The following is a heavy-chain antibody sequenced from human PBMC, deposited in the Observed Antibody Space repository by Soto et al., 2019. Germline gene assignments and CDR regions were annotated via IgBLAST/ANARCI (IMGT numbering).Heavy chain of an antibody. CDR3: ARQSSSGHYEYFQH. CDR1: GGSISSSSYY. V-gene: IGHV4-39*01. CDR2: IYYSGST. Sequence: QLQLQESGPGLVKPSETLSLTCTVSGGSISSSSYYWGWIRQPPGKGLEWIGSIYYSGSTYYNPSLKSRVTISVDTSKNQFSLKLSSVTAADTAVYYCARQSSSGHYEYFQHWGQGTLVTVSS. D-gene: IGHD3-22*01. J-gene: IGHJ1*01.